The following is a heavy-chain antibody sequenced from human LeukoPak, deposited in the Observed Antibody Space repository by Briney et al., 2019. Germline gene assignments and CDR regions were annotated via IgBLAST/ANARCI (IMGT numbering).Heavy chain of an antibody. CDR3: ARDNRQKYYYDSSGYYYDY. Sequence: ASVKVSXKASGYTFTSYGISWVRQAPGQGLEWIGWISAYNGNTNYAQKLQGRVTMTTDTSTSRAYMELRSLRSDDTAVYYCARDNRQKYYYDSSGYYYDYWGQGTLVTVSS. V-gene: IGHV1-18*01. J-gene: IGHJ4*02. CDR1: GYTFTSYG. CDR2: ISAYNGNT. D-gene: IGHD3-22*01.